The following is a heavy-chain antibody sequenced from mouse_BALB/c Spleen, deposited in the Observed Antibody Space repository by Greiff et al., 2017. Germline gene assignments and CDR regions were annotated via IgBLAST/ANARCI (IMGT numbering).Heavy chain of an antibody. V-gene: IGHV1-66*01. CDR2: IFPGNGNT. CDR1: GYSFTSYY. D-gene: IGHD2-10*02. Sequence: QVQLQQSGPELVKPGASVKISCKASGYSFTSYYITWVKQRPGQGLEWIGWIFPGNGNTKYNEKFKGKATLTADTSSSTAYMQLSSLTSEDSAVYFCARGYGSYAMDYWGQGTSVTVSS. CDR3: ARGYGSYAMDY. J-gene: IGHJ4*01.